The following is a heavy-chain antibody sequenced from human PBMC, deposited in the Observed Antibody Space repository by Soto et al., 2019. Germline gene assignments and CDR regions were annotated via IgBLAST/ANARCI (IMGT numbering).Heavy chain of an antibody. Sequence: SETLCLTWTLCGCSISSYYWSWIRQPPGKGLEWIGYIYYSGSTNYTPSLKSRVTISVDTPKNPFSLRLSSVPAADTAVYYCPRDAYTVTPNYYHGMDSWGQGTTVTVS. V-gene: IGHV4-59*01. D-gene: IGHD4-4*01. CDR1: GCSISSYY. CDR2: IYYSGST. J-gene: IGHJ6*02. CDR3: PRDAYTVTPNYYHGMDS.